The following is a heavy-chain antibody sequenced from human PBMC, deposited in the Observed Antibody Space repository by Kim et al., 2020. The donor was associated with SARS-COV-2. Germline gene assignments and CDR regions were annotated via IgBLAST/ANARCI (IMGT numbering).Heavy chain of an antibody. CDR3: ARRGGSGRAHDY. V-gene: IGHV4-39*01. D-gene: IGHD3-10*01. Sequence: YYNPALKSRVTISVDPSKNQCSLILNSVTAADTAVYYCARRGGSGRAHDYWGQGTLVIVSS. J-gene: IGHJ4*02.